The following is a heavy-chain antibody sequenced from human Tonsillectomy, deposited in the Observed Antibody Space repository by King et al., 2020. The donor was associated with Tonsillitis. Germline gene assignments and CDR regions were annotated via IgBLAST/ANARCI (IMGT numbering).Heavy chain of an antibody. CDR3: AICSPLERSAYGWYFGL. Sequence: VQLVESGAEVKKPGESLKISCKGSGYSFNSYWIAWVRQMPGKGLEWMGIIYPGDSDTRYSPSFQGQVTISADKSISTAYLQWSSLKAADTAMYYCAICSPLERSAYGWYFGLWDRGTLVTVSS. D-gene: IGHD3-10*02. V-gene: IGHV5-51*01. J-gene: IGHJ2*01. CDR2: IYPGDSDT. CDR1: GYSFNSYW.